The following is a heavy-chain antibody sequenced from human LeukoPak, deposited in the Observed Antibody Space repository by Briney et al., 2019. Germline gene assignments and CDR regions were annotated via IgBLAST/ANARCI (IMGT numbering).Heavy chain of an antibody. CDR2: IYYSGNT. CDR1: GGSINGYY. CDR3: ARLHFAAAEEFDP. J-gene: IGHJ5*02. V-gene: IGHV4-59*08. D-gene: IGHD6-13*01. Sequence: PSETLSLTCTVFGGSINGYYWSWIRQPPGKGLGWNGYIYYSGNTNYNPSLKSRVSISVDTSKNQFSLNLSSVTAADTAVYYCARLHFAAAEEFDPWGQGTLVTVSS.